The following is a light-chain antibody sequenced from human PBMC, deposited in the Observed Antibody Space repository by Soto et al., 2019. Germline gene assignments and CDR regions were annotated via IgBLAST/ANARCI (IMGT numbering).Light chain of an antibody. V-gene: IGLV4-60*02. CDR3: ETWDSNTRV. CDR2: LEGSGSY. J-gene: IGLJ2*01. CDR1: SGHSSYI. Sequence: QIVLTQSSSASASLGSSVKLTCTLSSGHSSYIIAWHHQQPGKAPRYLMKLEGSGSYNKGSGVPDRFSGSSSGADRYLTISNLLFEDEANYYCETWDSNTRVFGGGTKLTVL.